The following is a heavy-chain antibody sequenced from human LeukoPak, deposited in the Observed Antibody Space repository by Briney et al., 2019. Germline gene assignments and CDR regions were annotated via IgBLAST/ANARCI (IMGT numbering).Heavy chain of an antibody. J-gene: IGHJ3*02. CDR3: ARGLGGTGPDAFDI. CDR1: GFTVSTYG. V-gene: IGHV3-30-3*01. Sequence: PGGSLRLSCAASGFTVSTYGTHWVRQAPGKGLEWVAVISFDGGSKNYADSVKNRFTISRDNSKNTLYVQMNSLRAEDMAVYYCARGLGGTGPDAFDIWGQGTVVTVSA. D-gene: IGHD1-1*01. CDR2: ISFDGGSK.